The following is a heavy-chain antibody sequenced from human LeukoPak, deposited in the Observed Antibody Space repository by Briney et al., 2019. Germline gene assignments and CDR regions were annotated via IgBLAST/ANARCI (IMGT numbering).Heavy chain of an antibody. CDR2: IKQDGSEK. V-gene: IGHV3-7*01. CDR3: ARGGMTTDYYYGMDV. J-gene: IGHJ6*02. CDR1: GFTFSSYW. D-gene: IGHD4-17*01. Sequence: GGSLRLSCAASGFTFSSYWMSWVRQAPGKGLEWVANIKQDGSEKYYVDSVKGRFTISRDNAKNSLYLQMNSLRAEDTAVYYCARGGMTTDYYYGMDVWGQGTTVTVSS.